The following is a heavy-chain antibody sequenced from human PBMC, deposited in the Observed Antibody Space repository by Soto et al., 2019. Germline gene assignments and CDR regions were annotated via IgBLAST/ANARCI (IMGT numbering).Heavy chain of an antibody. Sequence: ASVTVSCQASGYTFTSYDINWVRQATGQGLEWMGWMNPNSGNTGYAQKFQGRVTMTRDTSISTAYMELSRLRSDDTAVYYCGREVSGDGIDYWGQETLFTVSS. CDR1: GYTFTSYD. J-gene: IGHJ4*02. CDR3: GREVSGDGIDY. V-gene: IGHV1-8*01. CDR2: MNPNSGNT. D-gene: IGHD1-26*01.